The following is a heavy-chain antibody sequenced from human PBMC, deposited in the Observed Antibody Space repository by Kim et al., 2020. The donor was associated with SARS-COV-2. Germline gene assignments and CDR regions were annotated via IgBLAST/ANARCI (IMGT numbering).Heavy chain of an antibody. J-gene: IGHJ4*01. D-gene: IGHD5-12*01. Sequence: SETLSLTCTVSGCSISSSNYCWGWIRQSPGKGLEWIGSIYYSGTTYYNSSLKSRVTISVDTSKNQFSLKLKSVAAADTAVYFCARRPQNYSGYNTGYYF. CDR2: IYYSGTT. CDR1: GCSISSSNYC. V-gene: IGHV4-39*01. CDR3: ARRPQNYSGYNTGYYF.